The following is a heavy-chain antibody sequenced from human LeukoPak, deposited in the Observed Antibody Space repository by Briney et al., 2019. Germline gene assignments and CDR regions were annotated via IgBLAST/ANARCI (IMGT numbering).Heavy chain of an antibody. V-gene: IGHV4-34*01. Sequence: PSETLSLTCAVYGGSFSGYYWSWIRQPPGQGLEWMGEINHSGSANYNPSLNRRVTISVDTSKNQFSIKLSSVTAADTAVYYCALSSREKDSRAFEYWGQGTLVTVSS. CDR1: GGSFSGYY. CDR2: INHSGSA. CDR3: ALSSREKDSRAFEY. J-gene: IGHJ4*02. D-gene: IGHD1-26*01.